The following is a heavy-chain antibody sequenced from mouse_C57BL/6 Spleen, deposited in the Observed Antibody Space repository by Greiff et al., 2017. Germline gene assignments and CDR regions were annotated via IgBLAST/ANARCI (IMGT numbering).Heavy chain of an antibody. CDR1: GYTFPSYW. J-gene: IGHJ2*01. V-gene: IGHV1-72*01. CDR3: AREGPIYSHFDY. Sequence: QVQLQQPGAELVKPGASVKLSCKASGYTFPSYWMHWVKQRPGRGLEWIGRIDPNSGGPKYNEKFKSKATMTVNKPSLTAYMQLSSLTSEDSAVYYCAREGPIYSHFDYWGQGTTLTVSS. CDR2: IDPNSGGP. D-gene: IGHD2-1*01.